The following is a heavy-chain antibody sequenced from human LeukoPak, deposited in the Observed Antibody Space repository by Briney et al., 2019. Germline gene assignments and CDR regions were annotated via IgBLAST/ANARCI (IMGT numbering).Heavy chain of an antibody. V-gene: IGHV3-23*01. D-gene: IGHD6-19*01. CDR2: ISGGGDNT. J-gene: IGHJ4*02. CDR3: AKRSGYTTGWFFDF. CDR1: GFSFSSYA. Sequence: GGSLRLSCAASGFSFSSYAMSWVRQAPGEGLEWVSSISGGGDNTYYAESVKGRFTISRDNSKNTLFLQMNSLRAEDTAVFYCAKRSGYTTGWFFDFWGQGTLVTVSS.